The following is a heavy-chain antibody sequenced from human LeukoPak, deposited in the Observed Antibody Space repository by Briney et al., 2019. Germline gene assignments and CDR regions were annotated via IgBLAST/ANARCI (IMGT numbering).Heavy chain of an antibody. V-gene: IGHV4-34*01. CDR2: INHSGSN. J-gene: IGHJ4*02. Sequence: SETLSLTCAVYGGSFSGYYWSWFRRPPGKGLEWFGEINHSGSNNYNPSLNSRVSISVDTSKNQFSLKLSSVTAADTAVYYCARGVGYSYASFDYWGQGTLVTVSS. CDR3: ARGVGYSYASFDY. CDR1: GGSFSGYY. D-gene: IGHD5-18*01.